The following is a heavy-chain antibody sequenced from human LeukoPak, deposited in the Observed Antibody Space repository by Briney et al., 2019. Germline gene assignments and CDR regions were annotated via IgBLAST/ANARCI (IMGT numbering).Heavy chain of an antibody. CDR1: GGSISSYY. CDR2: IYYSGST. Sequence: SETLSLTCTVSGGSISSYYWGWIRQPPGKGLEWIGSIYYSGSTYYNPSLKSRVTISVDTSKNQFSLKLSSVTAADTAVYYCASSIAARPIDYWGQGTLVTVSS. J-gene: IGHJ4*02. V-gene: IGHV4-39*07. D-gene: IGHD6-6*01. CDR3: ASSIAARPIDY.